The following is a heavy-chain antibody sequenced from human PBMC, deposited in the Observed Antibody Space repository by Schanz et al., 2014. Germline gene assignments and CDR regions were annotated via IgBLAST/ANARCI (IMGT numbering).Heavy chain of an antibody. V-gene: IGHV3-33*03. CDR3: AKQIHYDILTVTRN. CDR2: IWSDGSTK. D-gene: IGHD3-9*01. Sequence: VKLVESGGGAVRPGGSLRLSCAASGFTLSSYWMHWVRQVPGKGPEWVAVIWSDGSTKYYADSVKGRFTISRDNSKNTLYLQMNSLRADDTAVYYCAKQIHYDILTVTRNWGQGTLVTVSS. CDR1: GFTLSSYW. J-gene: IGHJ4*02.